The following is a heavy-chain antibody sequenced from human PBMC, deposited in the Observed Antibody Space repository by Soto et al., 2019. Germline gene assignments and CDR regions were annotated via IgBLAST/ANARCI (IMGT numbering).Heavy chain of an antibody. Sequence: GGSLRLSCAASGFTFSSYSMNWVRQAPGKGLEWVSSISSSSSYIYYADSVKGRFTISRDNAKNSLYLQMNSLRAEDTAVYYCARDQDGSYPDAFDIWGQGTMVTV. CDR2: ISSSSSYI. CDR1: GFTFSSYS. V-gene: IGHV3-21*01. J-gene: IGHJ3*02. CDR3: ARDQDGSYPDAFDI. D-gene: IGHD1-26*01.